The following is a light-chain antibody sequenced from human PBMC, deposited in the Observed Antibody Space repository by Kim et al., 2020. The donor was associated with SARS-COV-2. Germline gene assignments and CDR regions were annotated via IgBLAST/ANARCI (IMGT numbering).Light chain of an antibody. V-gene: IGLV3-21*04. J-gene: IGLJ1*01. CDR3: QVWDSSSDHRV. CDR1: NIGSKS. CDR2: YDS. Sequence: SYELTQPPSVSVAPGKTARITCGGNNIGSKSVHWYQQKPGQAPVLVIYYDSDRPSGIPERFSGSNSGNTATLTISRVEAGDEADYYCQVWDSSSDHRVFGTRTKVTVL.